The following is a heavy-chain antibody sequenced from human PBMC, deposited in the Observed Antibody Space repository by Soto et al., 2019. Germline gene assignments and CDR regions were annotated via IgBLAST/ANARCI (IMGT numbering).Heavy chain of an antibody. V-gene: IGHV1-2*04. D-gene: IGHD3-3*01. J-gene: IGHJ5*02. CDR2: INPNSGGT. CDR1: GYTFTGYY. CDR3: ARARITIFGVVIWCDP. Sequence: ASVKVSCKASGYTFTGYYMHWVRQAPGQGLEWMGWINPNSGGTNYAQKFQGWVTMTRDTSISTAYMELSRLRSDDTAVYYGARARITIFGVVIWCDPWGQGTLVTVSS.